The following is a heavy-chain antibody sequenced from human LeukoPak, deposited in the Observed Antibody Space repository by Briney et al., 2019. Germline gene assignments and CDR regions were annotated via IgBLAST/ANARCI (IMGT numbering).Heavy chain of an antibody. CDR1: GFTFSSYA. D-gene: IGHD5-18*01. CDR2: ISYDGSNK. J-gene: IGHJ4*02. Sequence: GGSLRLSCAASGFTFSSYAMHWVRQAPGKGLEWVAVISYDGSNKYYADSVKGRFTISRDNSKNTLYLQMNSLRAEDTAVYYCAREDSYGLFDYWGQGTLVTVSS. V-gene: IGHV3-30*04. CDR3: AREDSYGLFDY.